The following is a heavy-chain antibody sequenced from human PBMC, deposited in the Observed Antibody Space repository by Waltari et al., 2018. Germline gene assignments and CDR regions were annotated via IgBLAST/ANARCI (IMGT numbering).Heavy chain of an antibody. CDR2: MNPNSGDT. CDR3: ARARKSFWFDS. Sequence: QVLLVQSGAEVMKPGASVKVSCKASGYTFTNYDIYWVRQAAGQGLEWMGWMNPNSGDTHYTQKFQGRVTFTRDTSTRRAFIEMSNLRSDDTAVYYCARARKSFWFDSWGQGTLVAVSS. V-gene: IGHV1-8*01. J-gene: IGHJ5*01. CDR1: GYTFTNYD.